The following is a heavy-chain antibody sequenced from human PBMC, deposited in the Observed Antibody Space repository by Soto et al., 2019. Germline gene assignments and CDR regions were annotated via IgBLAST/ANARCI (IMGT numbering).Heavy chain of an antibody. V-gene: IGHV3-23*01. CDR1: GFTFSSYA. D-gene: IGHD3-9*01. J-gene: IGHJ6*03. CDR3: ARTHLNYDILTGYSYYSYMDV. Sequence: GGSLRLSCAASGFTFSSYAMSWVRQAPGKGLEWVSGISGSGGSTYYADSVKGRFTISRDNSKNTVYLQMNSLRADDTAVYYCARTHLNYDILTGYSYYSYMDVWGKGTTVTIS. CDR2: ISGSGGST.